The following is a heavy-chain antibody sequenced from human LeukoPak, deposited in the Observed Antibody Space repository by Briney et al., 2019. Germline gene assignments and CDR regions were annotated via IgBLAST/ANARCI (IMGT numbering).Heavy chain of an antibody. CDR2: ISSSSSDI. D-gene: IGHD6-13*01. CDR1: GFTFSTYT. Sequence: PGGSLRPSCGASGFTFSTYTMNWVHQAPGNGLEWISSISSSSSDIYYADSVKGRFTISRDNAKNSLYLQMNSLRAEDTAVYYCARSFYSSTWYGDLDYWGQGTLVTVSS. CDR3: ARSFYSSTWYGDLDY. J-gene: IGHJ4*02. V-gene: IGHV3-21*01.